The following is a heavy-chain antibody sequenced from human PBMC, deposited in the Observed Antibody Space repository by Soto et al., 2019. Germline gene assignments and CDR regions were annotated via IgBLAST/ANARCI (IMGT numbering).Heavy chain of an antibody. Sequence: QVQLVQSGAEVKKPGASVKVSCKASGYTFTSYDINWMRQATGQGLEWMGWMNPNSGHTNYAQKFQGSVTMTRNTSISAANMALTSLRSEHTAVYYCASGMSTTWGRGTLVTVSS. CDR2: MNPNSGHT. CDR1: GYTFTSYD. CDR3: ASGMSTT. J-gene: IGHJ5*02. V-gene: IGHV1-8*01. D-gene: IGHD2-2*01.